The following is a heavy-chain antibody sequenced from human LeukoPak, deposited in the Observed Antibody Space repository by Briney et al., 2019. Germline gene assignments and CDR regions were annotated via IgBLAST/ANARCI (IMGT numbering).Heavy chain of an antibody. V-gene: IGHV3-21*01. J-gene: IGHJ5*02. CDR3: AGSTNWNYVRRFWFDP. Sequence: PGGSLRLSCAASGFTFSSYSMNWVRQAPGKGLEWVSSISSSSSYIYYADSVKGRFTISRDNAKNSLYLQMNSLRAEDTAVYYCAGSTNWNYVRRFWFDPWGQGTLVAVSS. CDR2: ISSSSSYI. CDR1: GFTFSSYS. D-gene: IGHD1-7*01.